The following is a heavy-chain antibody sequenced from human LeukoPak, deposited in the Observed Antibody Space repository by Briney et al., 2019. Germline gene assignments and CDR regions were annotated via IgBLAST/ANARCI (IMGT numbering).Heavy chain of an antibody. CDR1: GYTFTDYY. D-gene: IGHD2-2*01. CDR2: INPNSGDT. Sequence: ASVKVSCTASGYTFTDYYLHWVRQAPGQGFGWMGWINPNSGDTNYAQKFQGRVTMTRDTSISTAHMEMSRLRSDDTAVYYCARANFLYRSSTTCLFDYWGQGTLVTVSS. CDR3: ARANFLYRSSTTCLFDY. J-gene: IGHJ4*02. V-gene: IGHV1-2*02.